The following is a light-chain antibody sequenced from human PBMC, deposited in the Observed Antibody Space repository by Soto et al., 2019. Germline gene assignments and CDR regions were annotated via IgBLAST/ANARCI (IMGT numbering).Light chain of an antibody. CDR2: VAS. V-gene: IGKV1-27*01. J-gene: IGKJ1*01. Sequence: DIQMTQSPSCLSASVGDRSTITCLASQGISNYLAWYKQQPGKAPKLLIYVASTLQSWLPSLFSGSGSGPYFTLTISSLQPEDVANYYCQKYNSSPWTVGQGTKVEIK. CDR3: QKYNSSPWT. CDR1: QGISNY.